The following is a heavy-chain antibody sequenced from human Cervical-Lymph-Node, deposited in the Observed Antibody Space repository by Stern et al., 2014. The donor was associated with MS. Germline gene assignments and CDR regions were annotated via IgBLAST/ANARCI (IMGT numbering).Heavy chain of an antibody. CDR1: GFTFSVYG. D-gene: IGHD4-17*01. CDR2: ISYDGTNR. Sequence: DQLVESGGGVVQPGRSLRLACAASGFTFSVYGVHWVRQAPGKGLEWVALISYDGTNRYYVDSVRGRFSISRDNSNLYLQMNSLRDEDTAVYYCARGSYYGDFDRKNYYGMDVWGQGTTVTVSS. J-gene: IGHJ6*02. CDR3: ARGSYYGDFDRKNYYGMDV. V-gene: IGHV3-30*03.